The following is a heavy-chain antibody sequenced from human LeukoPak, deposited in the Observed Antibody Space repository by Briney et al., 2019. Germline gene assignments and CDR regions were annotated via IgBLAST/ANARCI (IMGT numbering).Heavy chain of an antibody. CDR1: GYTLTELS. V-gene: IGHV1-2*02. CDR3: ARALTVTTPYFDY. Sequence: ASVKVSCKVSGYTLTELSMHWVRQAPGQGLGWMGWINPNSGGTNYAQKFQGRVTMTRDTSISTAYMELSRLRSDDTAVYYCARALTVTTPYFDYWGQGTLVTVSS. CDR2: INPNSGGT. J-gene: IGHJ4*02. D-gene: IGHD4-17*01.